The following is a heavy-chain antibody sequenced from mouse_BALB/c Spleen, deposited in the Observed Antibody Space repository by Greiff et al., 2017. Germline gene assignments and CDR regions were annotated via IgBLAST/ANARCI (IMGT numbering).Heavy chain of an antibody. CDR2: IDPETGGT. D-gene: IGHD1-1*01. J-gene: IGHJ3*01. V-gene: IGHV1-15*01. CDR3: TRFTTDLAY. CDR1: GYTFTDYE. Sequence: QVQLQQSGAELVRPGASVTLSCKASGYTFTDYEMHWVKQTPVHGLEWIGAIDPETGGTAYNQKFKGKATLTADKSSGTAYMELRSLTSEDSAVYYCTRFTTDLAYWGQGTLVTVSA.